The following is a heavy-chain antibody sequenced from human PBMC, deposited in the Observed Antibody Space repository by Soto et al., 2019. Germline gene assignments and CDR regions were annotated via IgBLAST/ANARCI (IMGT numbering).Heavy chain of an antibody. D-gene: IGHD1-26*01. J-gene: IGHJ1*01. CDR2: INWNSGSI. Sequence: PGGSLRLSCAASGFTFDDYAMHWVRQVPGKGLEWVSGINWNSGSIGYGDSVKGRFAISRDNAKDSLHLQMNSLSAEDTAFYYCVKDESIKWYSGQFRNWGQGTLVTVSS. V-gene: IGHV3-9*01. CDR3: VKDESIKWYSGQFRN. CDR1: GFTFDDYA.